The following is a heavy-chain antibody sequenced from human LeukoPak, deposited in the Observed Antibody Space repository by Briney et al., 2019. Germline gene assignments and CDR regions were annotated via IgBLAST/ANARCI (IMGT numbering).Heavy chain of an antibody. CDR1: GGSISSNY. CDR2: IYNTGST. Sequence: PSETLSLTCTVSGGSISSNYWNWIRQSAGKGLEWIGRIYNTGSTNYNPSLESRVTMSLGTSRNQFSLKLSSVTAADTAVHYCVRARISAGGVWLFDPWGQGTQITVSS. CDR3: VRARISAGGVWLFDP. J-gene: IGHJ5*02. V-gene: IGHV4-4*07. D-gene: IGHD2-8*02.